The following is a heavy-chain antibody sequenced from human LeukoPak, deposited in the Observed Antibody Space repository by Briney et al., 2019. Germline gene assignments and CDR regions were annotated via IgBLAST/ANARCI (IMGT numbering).Heavy chain of an antibody. CDR1: GYTFTKYG. D-gene: IGHD5-24*01. CDR2: IKPGGDST. J-gene: IGHJ3*01. Sequence: ASVKVSCKASGYTFTKYGLSWVRQAPGQGLEWMGVIKPGGDSTSSARIFQGRVYMTSDTSTSTVYMELSGLRSGDTAVYYCARVRDGYNDAYDVWGQGTMVTVPS. V-gene: IGHV1-46*01. CDR3: ARVRDGYNDAYDV.